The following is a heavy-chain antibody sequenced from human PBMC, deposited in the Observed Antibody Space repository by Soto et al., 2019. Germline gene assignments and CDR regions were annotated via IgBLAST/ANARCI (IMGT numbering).Heavy chain of an antibody. D-gene: IGHD6-6*01. J-gene: IGHJ3*02. V-gene: IGHV3-23*01. Sequence: GSLRLSCAASGFTFSSYAMSWVRQAPGKGLEWVSAISGSGGSTYYADSVKGRFTISRDNSKNTLYLQMNSLRAEDTAVYYCGRYSSSSGPAFDIWGQGTMVTVSS. CDR2: ISGSGGST. CDR3: GRYSSSSGPAFDI. CDR1: GFTFSSYA.